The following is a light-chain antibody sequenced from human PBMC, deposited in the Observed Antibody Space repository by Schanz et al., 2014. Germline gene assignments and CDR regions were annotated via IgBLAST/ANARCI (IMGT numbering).Light chain of an antibody. CDR2: GAS. V-gene: IGKV3-15*01. J-gene: IGKJ1*01. CDR1: QSVSST. Sequence: EIVMTQSPATLSLSPGERATLSCRASQSVSSTLAWYQQKPGQAPRLLIYGASTRATGIPARFSGSGSGTEFTLTISSLQSEDFAVYYCQQYNNWPSWTFGQGTKVEIK. CDR3: QQYNNWPSWT.